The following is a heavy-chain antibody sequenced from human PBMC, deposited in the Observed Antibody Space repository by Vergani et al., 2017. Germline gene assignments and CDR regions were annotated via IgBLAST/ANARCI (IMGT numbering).Heavy chain of an antibody. D-gene: IGHD4-23*01. J-gene: IGHJ4*02. V-gene: IGHV3-49*04. Sequence: EVQLVESGGDLVKPGRSLRLSCQTSGFNFGEYGVSWVRQAPGKGLEWIGFIRIKTYGATTEYAASVRGRFTISRDDSKGIAYLQMSSLKKEDTAVYRCAVEIYDYGGSRDFDYWGQGTLVVVSS. CDR1: GFNFGEYG. CDR3: AVEIYDYGGSRDFDY. CDR2: IRIKTYGATT.